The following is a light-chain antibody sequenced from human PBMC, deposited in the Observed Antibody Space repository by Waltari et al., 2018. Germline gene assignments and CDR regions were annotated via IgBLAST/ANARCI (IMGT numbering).Light chain of an antibody. Sequence: IVLTQSPGTLSLSPGDRASLSCKASQSLGKNYLDWYQHKPGQAPRLLIYGASSRAAGIPDRFSGSGSGTEFTLTISRLEPEDFAVYYCQQYASSVLYTFGQGTKLEIK. J-gene: IGKJ2*01. V-gene: IGKV3-20*01. CDR3: QQYASSVLYT. CDR2: GAS. CDR1: QSLGKNY.